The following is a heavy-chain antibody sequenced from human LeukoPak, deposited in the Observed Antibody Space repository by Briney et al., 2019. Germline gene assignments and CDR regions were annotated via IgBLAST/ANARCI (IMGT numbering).Heavy chain of an antibody. CDR1: GFTFDDYA. D-gene: IGHD3-10*01. Sequence: GRSLRLSCAASGFTFDDYAMHWGRQAPGKGLEWVSGISWNSGSIGYADSVEGRFTISRDNAKNSLYLQMNSLRAEDTALYYCAKDRITMVRGVPYYYGMDVWGQGTTVTVSS. CDR2: ISWNSGSI. J-gene: IGHJ6*02. CDR3: AKDRITMVRGVPYYYGMDV. V-gene: IGHV3-9*01.